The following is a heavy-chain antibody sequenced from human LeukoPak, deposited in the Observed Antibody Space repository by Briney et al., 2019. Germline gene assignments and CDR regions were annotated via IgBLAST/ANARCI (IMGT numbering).Heavy chain of an antibody. Sequence: GASLQISCKGSGYSFTSYWIGWVRQMPGKGLEWMGIIYPGDSDTRYSPSFQGQVTISADKSISTAYLQWSSLKASDTAMYYCASRAEDDAFDIWGQGTMVTVSS. CDR3: ASRAEDDAFDI. J-gene: IGHJ3*02. V-gene: IGHV5-51*01. CDR2: IYPGDSDT. CDR1: GYSFTSYW.